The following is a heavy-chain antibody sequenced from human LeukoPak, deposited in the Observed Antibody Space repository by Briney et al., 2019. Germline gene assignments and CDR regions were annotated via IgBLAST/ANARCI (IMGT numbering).Heavy chain of an antibody. CDR2: ISGSGGST. Sequence: GGSLRLSCAASGFTFSSYAMSWVRQAPGKGLEWVSAISGSGGSTYYADSVKGRFTISRDNAKNTLYLQMNSLRAEDTAVYYCAKDPYSGSYYDYWGQGTLVTVSS. D-gene: IGHD1-26*01. J-gene: IGHJ4*02. CDR1: GFTFSSYA. CDR3: AKDPYSGSYYDY. V-gene: IGHV3-23*01.